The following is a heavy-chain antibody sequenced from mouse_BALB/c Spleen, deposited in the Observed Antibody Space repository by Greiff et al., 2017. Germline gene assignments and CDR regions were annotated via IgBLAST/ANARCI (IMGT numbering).Heavy chain of an antibody. CDR1: GFTFSDYY. CDR3: ARDRGGTGAMDY. J-gene: IGHJ4*01. V-gene: IGHV5-4*02. D-gene: IGHD4-1*01. CDR2: ISDGGSYT. Sequence: EVHLVESGGGLVKPGGSLKLSCAASGFTFSDYYMYWVRQTPEKRLEWVATISDGGSYTYYPDSVKGRFTISRDNAKNNLYLQMSSLKSEDTAMYYCARDRGGTGAMDYWGQGTSVTVSS.